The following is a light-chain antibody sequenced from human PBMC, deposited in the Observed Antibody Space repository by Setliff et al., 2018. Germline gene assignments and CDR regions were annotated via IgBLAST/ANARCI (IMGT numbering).Light chain of an antibody. CDR2: DVT. J-gene: IGLJ1*01. V-gene: IGLV2-14*01. CDR1: SSDVGGCDY. Sequence: QSALAQPAAVSRSPGQSITISCTGTSSDVGGCDYVSWYQQHPGKAPKLIIYDVTKRPSGVSSRFSGSKSGNTASLTISGLQAEDEADYFCSSYKNTNKNVFGTGTKVTVL. CDR3: SSYKNTNKNV.